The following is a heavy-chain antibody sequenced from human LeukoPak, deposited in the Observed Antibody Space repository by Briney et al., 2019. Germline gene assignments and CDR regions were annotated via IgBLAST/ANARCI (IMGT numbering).Heavy chain of an antibody. V-gene: IGHV1-69*13. D-gene: IGHD2-21*01. CDR3: ARDMREYCGGDCYSRSDAFDI. CDR1: GGTFSSYA. J-gene: IGHJ3*02. CDR2: IIPIFGTA. Sequence: SVKVSCKASGGTFSSYAISWVRQAPGQGLEWMGGIIPIFGTANYAQKFQGRVTITADESTSTAYMELSSLRSEDTAVYYCARDMREYCGGDCYSRSDAFDIWGQGTMVTVSS.